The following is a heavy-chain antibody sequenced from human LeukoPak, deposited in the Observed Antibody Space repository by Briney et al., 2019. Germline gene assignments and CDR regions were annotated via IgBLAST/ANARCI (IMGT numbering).Heavy chain of an antibody. J-gene: IGHJ6*02. CDR3: ARHSGGSRLLYYYYYGMDV. D-gene: IGHD2-15*01. V-gene: IGHV4-34*01. Sequence: SETLSLTCAVYGGSFSGYYWSWIRQPPGKGLEWIGEINHSGSTNYNPSLKSRVTISVDTSKNQFSLKLSSVTAADTAVYYCARHSGGSRLLYYYYYGMDVWGQGTTVTVS. CDR2: INHSGST. CDR1: GGSFSGYY.